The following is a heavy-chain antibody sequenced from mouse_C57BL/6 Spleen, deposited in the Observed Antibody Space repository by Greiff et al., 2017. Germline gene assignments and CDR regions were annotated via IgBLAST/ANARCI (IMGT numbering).Heavy chain of an antibody. J-gene: IGHJ3*01. CDR2: IHPNSGST. Sequence: QVQLQQPGAELVKPGASVKLSCKASGYTFTSYWMHWVKQRPGQGLEWIGMIHPNSGSTNYNETFKSKAKLTVDKSSSTAYMQLSSLTSEDSAVYYCAREESDYYCSSYTWFAYWGQGTLVTVSA. V-gene: IGHV1-64*01. CDR3: AREESDYYCSSYTWFAY. CDR1: GYTFTSYW. D-gene: IGHD1-1*01.